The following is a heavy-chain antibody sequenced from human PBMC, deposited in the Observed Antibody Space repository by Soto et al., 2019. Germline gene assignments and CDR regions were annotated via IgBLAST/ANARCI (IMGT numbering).Heavy chain of an antibody. CDR2: IYYSGST. CDR1: GGSVSSGSYY. J-gene: IGHJ4*02. D-gene: IGHD3-22*01. Sequence: SETLSLTCTVSGGSVSSGSYYWSWIRQPPGKGLEWIGYIYYSGSTNYNPSLKSRVTISVDTSKNQFSLKLSSVTAADTAVYYCARATMIVVVITNWGQGTLVTVSS. V-gene: IGHV4-61*01. CDR3: ARATMIVVVITN.